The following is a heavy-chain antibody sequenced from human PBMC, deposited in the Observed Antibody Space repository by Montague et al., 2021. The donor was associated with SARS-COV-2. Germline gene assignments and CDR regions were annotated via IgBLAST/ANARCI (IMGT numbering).Heavy chain of an antibody. CDR2: IYHSGTT. J-gene: IGHJ6*02. CDR3: ARVSSTALRGAIKTSGYYALDV. V-gene: IGHV4-4*09. Sequence: SETLSLTCSVSGGSLRYSYWTWIRQAPERGLEWIGYIYHSGTTKYNPALQSRLTISVDTAKNQFFLSLTSVTAADTAVYYCARVSSTALRGAIKTSGYYALDVWGPGTTVSVSS. CDR1: GGSLRYSY. D-gene: IGHD3-10*01.